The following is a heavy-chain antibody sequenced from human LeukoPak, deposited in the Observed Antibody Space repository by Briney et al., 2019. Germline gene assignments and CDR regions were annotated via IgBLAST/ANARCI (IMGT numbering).Heavy chain of an antibody. CDR1: GGSISSYY. Sequence: SETLSLTCTVSGGSISSYYWSWIRQPAGKGLEWIGRIYTSGSTNYNPSLKSRVTMSVDTSKNQFSLKLSSVTAADTAVYYCAADPRGYSYGYPLGYWGQGTLVTVSS. V-gene: IGHV4-4*07. J-gene: IGHJ4*02. D-gene: IGHD5-18*01. CDR3: AADPRGYSYGYPLGY. CDR2: IYTSGST.